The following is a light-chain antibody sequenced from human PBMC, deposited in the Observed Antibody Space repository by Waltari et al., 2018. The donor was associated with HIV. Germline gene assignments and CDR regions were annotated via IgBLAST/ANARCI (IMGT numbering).Light chain of an antibody. Sequence: DIQMTQSPSTLSASVGDRVTITCRASQTISTWLAWYQQKRGKAPKLLIYKTSSLKSGVPSRFSGSGSGTEFTLTISRLQPDDFATYYCQQYNSGWTFGQGTKVEIK. J-gene: IGKJ1*01. V-gene: IGKV1-5*03. CDR1: QTISTW. CDR2: KTS. CDR3: QQYNSGWT.